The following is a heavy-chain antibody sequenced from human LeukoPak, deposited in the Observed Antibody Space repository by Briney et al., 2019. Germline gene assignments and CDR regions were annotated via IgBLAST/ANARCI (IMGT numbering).Heavy chain of an antibody. CDR3: ARETYGSSGYFQSVYYYYYYMYV. CDR1: GFTFSSYW. Sequence: GGSLRISCAASGFTFSSYWMSWVRQAPGKGVEGVAHIKQDGSEKYYVDSVKGRLTIYRDNAKNSLYVQMNRLRDEDTGVYYGARETYGSSGYFQSVYYYYYYMYVWGEGTTVTISS. D-gene: IGHD3-22*01. J-gene: IGHJ6*03. CDR2: IKQDGSEK. V-gene: IGHV3-7*01.